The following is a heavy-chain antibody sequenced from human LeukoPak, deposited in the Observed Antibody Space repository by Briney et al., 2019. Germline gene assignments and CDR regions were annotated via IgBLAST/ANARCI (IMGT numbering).Heavy chain of an antibody. J-gene: IGHJ4*02. CDR3: AKAVHSSSSWQIDY. Sequence: PGGSLRLSCEVSGFXFSSYAMHWVRQAPGKGLEWVAVISYDGSNKYYADSVKGRFTISRDNSKNTLYLQMNSLRAEDTAVFYCAKAVHSSSSWQIDYWGQGTLVTVSS. D-gene: IGHD6-6*01. CDR2: ISYDGSNK. CDR1: GFXFSSYA. V-gene: IGHV3-30*18.